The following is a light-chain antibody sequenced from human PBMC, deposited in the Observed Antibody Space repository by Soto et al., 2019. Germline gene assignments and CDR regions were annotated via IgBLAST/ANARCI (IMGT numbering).Light chain of an antibody. Sequence: EIVLTQSPGTLSLSPGEGATLSCRASQSISSNFLAWYQQKRGQAPRLLIHGASNRATGIPDRFSGSGSGTDFTLTITRLEPEDFAVYYCQQRHMWPITFGQGTRLEIK. J-gene: IGKJ5*01. CDR2: GAS. CDR1: QSISSNF. V-gene: IGKV3D-20*02. CDR3: QQRHMWPIT.